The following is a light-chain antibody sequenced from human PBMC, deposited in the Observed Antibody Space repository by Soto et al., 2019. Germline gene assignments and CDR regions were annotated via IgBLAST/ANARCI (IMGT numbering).Light chain of an antibody. Sequence: EIVLTHSPGTLSLSPGERATLSWRASHSVSSDLAWYQQKPGQAPRLLIYGASTRAIGIPARFSGSGSGTEFTLTISRLQPEDFAVYYCQQYASTRWTFGQGTKVDIK. V-gene: IGKV3-20*01. CDR1: HSVSSD. CDR2: GAS. CDR3: QQYASTRWT. J-gene: IGKJ1*01.